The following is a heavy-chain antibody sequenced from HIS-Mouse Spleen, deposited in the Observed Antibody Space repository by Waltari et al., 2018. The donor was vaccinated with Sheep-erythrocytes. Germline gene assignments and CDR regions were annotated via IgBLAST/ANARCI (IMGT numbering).Heavy chain of an antibody. V-gene: IGHV3-30*18. D-gene: IGHD4-4*01. CDR3: AKREGYSNYYFDY. CDR1: GFTFSSYG. J-gene: IGHJ4*02. Sequence: QVQLVESGGGVVQPGRSLRLYCAASGFTFSSYGMHWVRQAPGKGREWGAVRSYDGSNKYYADSVKGRVTISRDNSKNTLYLQMNSLRAEDTAVYYCAKREGYSNYYFDYWGQGTLVTVSS. CDR2: RSYDGSNK.